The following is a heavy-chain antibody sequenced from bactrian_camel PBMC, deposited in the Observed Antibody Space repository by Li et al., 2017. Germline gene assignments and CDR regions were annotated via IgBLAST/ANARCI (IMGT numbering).Heavy chain of an antibody. CDR3: TTDGTSYSDYVNH. V-gene: IGHV3S10*01. CDR2: ITRTGTT. CDR1: GFTFSNYH. D-gene: IGHD7*01. Sequence: DVQLVESGGGLVQPGGSLRLSCAASGFTFSNYHMSWVRQAPGKGLEWVSTITRTGTTYYADSVKDRFTISRHNAQNTLYLQMNGLKTEDTAVYYCTTDGTSYSDYVNHWGQGTQVTVS. J-gene: IGHJ4*01.